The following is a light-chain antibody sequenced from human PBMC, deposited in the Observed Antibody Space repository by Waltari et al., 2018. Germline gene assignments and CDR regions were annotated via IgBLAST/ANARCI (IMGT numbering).Light chain of an antibody. CDR2: GAS. CDR1: QSVLYSSNNKNY. V-gene: IGKV4-1*01. J-gene: IGKJ2*01. CDR3: QQYYSTPYT. Sequence: DIVMTQSPDSLAVSLGERATINCKSSQSVLYSSNNKNYLAWYQQKPGQPPKLLIYGASSRDSGVPDRFSGSGSGTDFTLTISSLQVEDVAVYYCQQYYSTPYTFGQGTKLEIK.